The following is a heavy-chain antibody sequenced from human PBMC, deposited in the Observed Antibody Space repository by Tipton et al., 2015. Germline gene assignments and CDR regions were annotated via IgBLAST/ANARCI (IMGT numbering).Heavy chain of an antibody. CDR2: LSWKTGVI. V-gene: IGHV3-9*01. D-gene: IGHD1-20*01. CDR1: GFTFDEYA. J-gene: IGHJ4*02. CDR3: VKGGDSWKFRHFDY. Sequence: SLRLSCAASGFTFDEYAIHWVRQGPGKGLEWVSGLSWKTGVIAYADSVKGRFTISRDNTKSSLYLQMNSLRPEDTAFYYCVKGGDSWKFRHFDYWGPGTLVTVSS.